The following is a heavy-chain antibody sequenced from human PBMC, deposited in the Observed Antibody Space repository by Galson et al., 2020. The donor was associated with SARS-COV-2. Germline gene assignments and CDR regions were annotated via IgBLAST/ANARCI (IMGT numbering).Heavy chain of an antibody. CDR2: INPSGGST. CDR1: GYTFTSYY. V-gene: IGHV1-46*03. Sequence: ASVKVSCKASGYTFTSYYMHWVRQAPGQGLEWMGIINPSGGSTSYAQKFQGRVTMTRDTSTSTVYMELSSLRSEDTAVYYCASQRAQDIVLMVYAPGDFYGMDGWGQGTTVTVSS. CDR3: ASQRAQDIVLMVYAPGDFYGMDG. J-gene: IGHJ6*02. D-gene: IGHD2-8*01.